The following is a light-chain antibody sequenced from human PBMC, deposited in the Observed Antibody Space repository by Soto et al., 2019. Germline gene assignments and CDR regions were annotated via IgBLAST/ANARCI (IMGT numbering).Light chain of an antibody. V-gene: IGKV1-27*01. J-gene: IGKJ3*01. CDR2: AAS. CDR3: EKYSSVPV. Sequence: DIQMTQSPTSLSASVGDRVTITCRASQDIRNFVAWYQQKPEQAPKLLIYAASTLQSGVPSRFSGSGSGTAFTLNINSLQPEDVATYSCEKYSSVPVFGPGTKVEIK. CDR1: QDIRNF.